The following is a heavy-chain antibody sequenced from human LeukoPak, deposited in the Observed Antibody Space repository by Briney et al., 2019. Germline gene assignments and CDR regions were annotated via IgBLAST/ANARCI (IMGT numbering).Heavy chain of an antibody. CDR2: IRSTANGYAT. J-gene: IGHJ4*02. CDR3: TGNYYGSGSYADFDY. D-gene: IGHD3-10*01. Sequence: PGGSLRLSCTASGFTFAEFGLSWVRQASGKGLEWVGRIRSTANGYATAYAASVKGRFTISRDDSKNTAYLQMDSLKTEDTAVYYCTGNYYGSGSYADFDYWGQGTLVTVSS. CDR1: GFTFAEFG. V-gene: IGHV3-73*01.